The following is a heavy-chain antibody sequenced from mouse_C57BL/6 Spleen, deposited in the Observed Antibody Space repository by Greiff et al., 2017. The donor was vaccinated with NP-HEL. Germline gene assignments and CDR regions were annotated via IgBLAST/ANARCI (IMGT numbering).Heavy chain of an antibody. Sequence: QVQLQQPGAELVKPGASVKLSCKASGYTFTSYWMHWVKQRPGQGLEWIGMIHPNSGGTNYNEKFKSKATLTVDKSSSTAYMQLSSLTSEDSAVYYCAREGYSNYDAMDYWGQGTSVTVSS. V-gene: IGHV1-64*01. D-gene: IGHD2-5*01. CDR2: IHPNSGGT. CDR1: GYTFTSYW. CDR3: AREGYSNYDAMDY. J-gene: IGHJ4*01.